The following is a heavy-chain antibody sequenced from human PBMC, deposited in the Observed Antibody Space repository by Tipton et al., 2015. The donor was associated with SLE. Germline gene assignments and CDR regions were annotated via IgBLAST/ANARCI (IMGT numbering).Heavy chain of an antibody. CDR2: IHHSGNT. J-gene: IGHJ3*01. Sequence: TLSLTCAVYGGPLSICYYSWIRQPPGKGLEWSGEIHHSGNTDYNPSLKSRVTISIDTSKSQFSLKLRSVTAADAAVYYCTRGLYGGSSVWGQGTMVTVSS. D-gene: IGHD1-26*01. V-gene: IGHV4-34*01. CDR3: TRGLYGGSSV. CDR1: GGPLSICY.